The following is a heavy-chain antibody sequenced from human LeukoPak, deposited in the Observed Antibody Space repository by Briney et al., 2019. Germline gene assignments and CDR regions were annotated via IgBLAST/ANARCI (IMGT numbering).Heavy chain of an antibody. CDR3: ERAGNGSHWFDP. Sequence: SQTLSLTCAISGDSFSSNSATWNWIRQSPAMGLEWLGRKWYMYKWKTEYTVSVERRIHINRETYKNQFSLKLSSVTPEDTAVYYCERAGNGSHWFDPWGQGTPVTVSS. CDR2: KWYMYKWKT. D-gene: IGHD6-19*01. J-gene: IGHJ5*02. V-gene: IGHV6-1*01. CDR1: GDSFSSNSAT.